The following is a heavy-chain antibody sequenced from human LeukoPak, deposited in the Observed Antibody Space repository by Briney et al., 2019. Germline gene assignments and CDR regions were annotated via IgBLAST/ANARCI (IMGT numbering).Heavy chain of an antibody. D-gene: IGHD3-10*01. CDR2: ISSSSSYT. CDR1: GFTFSDYY. J-gene: IGHJ4*02. Sequence: GGSLRLSCAASGFTFSDYYMAWIRQAPGKGLEWVSYISSSSSYTNYADSVKGRFTISRDNAENSLYLQMNSLRAEDTAVYYCARDVYYGSGSYFFDYWGQGTLVTVSS. V-gene: IGHV3-11*05. CDR3: ARDVYYGSGSYFFDY.